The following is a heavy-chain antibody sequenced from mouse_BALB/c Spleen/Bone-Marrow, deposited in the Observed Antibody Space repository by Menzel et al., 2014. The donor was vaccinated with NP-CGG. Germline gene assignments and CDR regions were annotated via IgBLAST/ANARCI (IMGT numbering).Heavy chain of an antibody. J-gene: IGHJ4*01. D-gene: IGHD2-12*01. CDR2: INPSNGGT. V-gene: IGHV1S81*02. CDR1: GYTFTSYY. Sequence: VQRVESGAELVKPGASVKLSCKASGYTFTSYYMYWVKQRPGQGLEWIGEINPSNGGTNFNEKFKSKATLTVDKSSSTAYMQLSSLTSEDSAVYYCTRSRRAMDYWGQGTSVTVSS. CDR3: TRSRRAMDY.